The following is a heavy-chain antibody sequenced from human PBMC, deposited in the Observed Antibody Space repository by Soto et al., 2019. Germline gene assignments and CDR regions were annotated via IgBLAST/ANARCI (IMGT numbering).Heavy chain of an antibody. CDR2: IRSKAYGGTT. CDR3: TRDIVVVVAATQVYYYYMDV. CDR1: GFTFGDYA. J-gene: IGHJ6*03. V-gene: IGHV3-49*03. D-gene: IGHD2-15*01. Sequence: PGGSLRLSCTASGFTFGDYAMSWFRQAPGKGLEWVGFIRSKAYGGTTEYAASVKGRFTISRDDSKSIAYLQMNSLKTEDTAVYYCTRDIVVVVAATQVYYYYMDVWGKGTTVTVSS.